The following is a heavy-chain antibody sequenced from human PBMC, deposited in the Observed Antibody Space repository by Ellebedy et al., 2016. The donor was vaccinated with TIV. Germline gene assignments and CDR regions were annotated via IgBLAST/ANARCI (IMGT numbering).Heavy chain of an antibody. CDR3: TTDRRDGPDY. J-gene: IGHJ4*02. Sequence: GGSLRLSXAASGFTFNTAWMTWVRQAPGKGLEWVGRIKTKTDGATTDYAAPVKGRFTISRDDSKNTLYLQMNSLKIEDTAVYYCTTDRRDGPDYWGQGTLVTVSS. CDR1: GFTFNTAW. CDR2: IKTKTDGATT. D-gene: IGHD5-24*01. V-gene: IGHV3-15*01.